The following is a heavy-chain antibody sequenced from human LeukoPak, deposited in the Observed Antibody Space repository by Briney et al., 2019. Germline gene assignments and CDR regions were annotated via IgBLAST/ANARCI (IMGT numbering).Heavy chain of an antibody. CDR3: ARDGYSFGHDFDY. CDR1: GFTFSSYW. CDR2: IKGDGSST. J-gene: IGHJ4*02. Sequence: GGSLRLSCAASGFTFSSYWMHWARHTPGKGLVWVSRIKGDGSSTSYADSVKGRFTISRDNAKNTLYLQMNSLRAEDTAVYYCARDGYSFGHDFDYWGQGTLVTVSS. D-gene: IGHD5-18*01. V-gene: IGHV3-74*01.